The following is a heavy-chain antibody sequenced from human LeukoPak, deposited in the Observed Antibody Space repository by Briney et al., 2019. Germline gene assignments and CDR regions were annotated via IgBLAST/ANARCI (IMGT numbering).Heavy chain of an antibody. D-gene: IGHD3-22*01. Sequence: GRSLRLSCAASEFTFSTYAMHWVRQAPGKGLEWVAVISYDGSNKYYADFVKGRFTISRDNSKSTLYLQMNNLRADDTAVYSCARDRAGYYDSSGPLDYWGQGTLVTVSS. CDR2: ISYDGSNK. CDR3: ARDRAGYYDSSGPLDY. CDR1: EFTFSTYA. V-gene: IGHV3-30-3*01. J-gene: IGHJ4*02.